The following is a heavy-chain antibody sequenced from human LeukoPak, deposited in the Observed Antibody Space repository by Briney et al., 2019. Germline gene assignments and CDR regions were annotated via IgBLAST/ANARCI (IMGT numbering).Heavy chain of an antibody. V-gene: IGHV3-30*18. CDR2: ISYDGSNK. Sequence: GGSLRLSCAASGSTFSSYGMHWVRQAPGKGLEWVAVISYDGSNKYYADSVKGRFTISRDNSKNTLYLQMNSLRAEDTAVYYCAKDGPPVVVTAIPTYYFDYWGQGTLVTVSS. CDR3: AKDGPPVVVTAIPTYYFDY. J-gene: IGHJ4*02. D-gene: IGHD2-21*02. CDR1: GSTFSSYG.